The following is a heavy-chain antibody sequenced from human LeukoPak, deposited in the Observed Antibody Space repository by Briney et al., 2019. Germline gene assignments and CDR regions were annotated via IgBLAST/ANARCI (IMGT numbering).Heavy chain of an antibody. Sequence: SETLSLTCTVSGGSISSYYWSWIRQPAGKGLEWIGRIYTSGSTNYNPSLKSRVTMSVDTSKNQFPLKLSSVTAADTAVYYCARGIAAAGTYYYYGMDVWGQGTTVTVSS. D-gene: IGHD6-13*01. CDR3: ARGIAAAGTYYYYGMDV. CDR2: IYTSGST. J-gene: IGHJ6*02. CDR1: GGSISSYY. V-gene: IGHV4-4*07.